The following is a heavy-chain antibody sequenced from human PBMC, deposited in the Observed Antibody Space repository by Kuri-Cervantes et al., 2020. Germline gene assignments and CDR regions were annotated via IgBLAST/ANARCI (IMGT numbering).Heavy chain of an antibody. CDR3: VRSQMCPYDTGGYYHVPTFDI. CDR2: VSPDGIDK. V-gene: IGHV3-30-3*01. Sequence: GGSLRLSCAGSGFTFSSYWMSWVRQAPGKGLEWVAVVSPDGIDKYYTDSLGGRFIVSRDNSKNTMYLQMNSLRAEDTAVYYCVRSQMCPYDTGGYYHVPTFDIWGQGAMVTVSS. J-gene: IGHJ3*02. D-gene: IGHD3-22*01. CDR1: GFTFSSYW.